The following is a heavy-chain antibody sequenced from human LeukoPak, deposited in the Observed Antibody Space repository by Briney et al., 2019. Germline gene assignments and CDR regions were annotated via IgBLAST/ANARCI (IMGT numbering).Heavy chain of an antibody. CDR3: AKDGGEAISSSWYY. CDR1: GYPFSNFA. V-gene: IGHV3-23*01. Sequence: PGGPLRLSCGASGYPFSNFAMSWVRQAPGKGLEWVSAISGCGGGTYYADCVKGRFTISRDNSRNTLYRQMNSLIAEDTAVYYCAKDGGEAISSSWYYWGQGALVTVSS. D-gene: IGHD6-13*01. CDR2: ISGCGGGT. J-gene: IGHJ4*02.